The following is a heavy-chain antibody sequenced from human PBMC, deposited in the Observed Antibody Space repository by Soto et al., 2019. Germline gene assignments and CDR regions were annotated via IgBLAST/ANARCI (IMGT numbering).Heavy chain of an antibody. CDR3: ARDWGDIGLVPAGASVGAFDI. Sequence: ASVKVSCKASGYTFTSYGISWVRQAPGQGLEWMGWISAYNGNTNYAQKLQGRVTMTTDTSTSTAYMELRSLRSDDTAVYYCARDWGDIGLVPAGASVGAFDIWGQGTRVNVSS. D-gene: IGHD2-2*01. V-gene: IGHV1-18*01. CDR1: GYTFTSYG. J-gene: IGHJ3*02. CDR2: ISAYNGNT.